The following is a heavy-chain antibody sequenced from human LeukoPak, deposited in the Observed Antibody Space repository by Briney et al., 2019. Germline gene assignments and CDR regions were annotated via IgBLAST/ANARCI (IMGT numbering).Heavy chain of an antibody. CDR3: AKEPPYDSSGYYTDY. CDR2: IRSSGSTT. CDR1: GFTFSDYE. D-gene: IGHD3-22*01. J-gene: IGHJ4*02. Sequence: GGSLRLSCVTSGFTFSDYEMNWVRQGPGKGLEWVSYIRSSGSTTYYADSVQGRFTISRDNAKNSLYLQMNSLKAEDTAVYYCAKEPPYDSSGYYTDYWGQGTLVTVSS. V-gene: IGHV3-48*03.